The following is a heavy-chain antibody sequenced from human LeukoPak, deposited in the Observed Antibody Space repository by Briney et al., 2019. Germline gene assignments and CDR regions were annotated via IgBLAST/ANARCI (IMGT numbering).Heavy chain of an antibody. CDR2: IYYSGST. CDR3: VRGSVRYNWFDP. J-gene: IGHJ5*02. Sequence: SETLSLTCTVSGGSISSGGYYWSWIRQHPGKGLEWIGYIYYSGSTYYNPSLKSRVTISVDTSKNQFSLKLSSVTAADTAVYYCVRGSVRYNWFDPWGQGTLVTVSS. CDR1: GGSISSGGYY. V-gene: IGHV4-31*03. D-gene: IGHD3-9*01.